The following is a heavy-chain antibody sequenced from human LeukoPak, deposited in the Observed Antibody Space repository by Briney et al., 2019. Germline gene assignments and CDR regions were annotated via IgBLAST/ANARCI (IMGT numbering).Heavy chain of an antibody. Sequence: GGSLRLSCSASGFSFSDYDMNWVRQAPGKGLEWVSAISGRSGHINYGESVKGRFTISRDNSKNTLYLQMNSLRAEDTAVYYCASYPAPYYGSGSYFYYWGQGTLVTVSS. CDR2: ISGRSGHI. CDR1: GFSFSDYD. V-gene: IGHV3-23*01. J-gene: IGHJ4*02. CDR3: ASYPAPYYGSGSYFYY. D-gene: IGHD3-10*01.